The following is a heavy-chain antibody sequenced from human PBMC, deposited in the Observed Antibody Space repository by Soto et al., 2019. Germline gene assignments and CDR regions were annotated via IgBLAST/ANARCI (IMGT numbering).Heavy chain of an antibody. Sequence: PSETLSLTYAVSGGSISSGGYSWSWIRQPPGKGLEWIGYIYHSGSTYYSPSLKSRVTISVDRSKNQFSLKLSSVTAADTAVYYCARTPDIWGQGTMVTVSS. CDR3: ARTPDI. V-gene: IGHV4-30-2*01. J-gene: IGHJ3*02. CDR1: GGSISSGGYS. CDR2: IYHSGST.